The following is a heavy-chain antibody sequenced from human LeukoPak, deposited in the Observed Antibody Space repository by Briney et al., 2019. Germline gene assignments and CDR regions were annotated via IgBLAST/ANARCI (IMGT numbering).Heavy chain of an antibody. V-gene: IGHV4-59*01. Sequence: SETLSLTCTVSGGSISSYYWSWIRQPPGKGLEWIGYIYYSGSTNYNPSLKSRVTISVDTSKNQFSLKLSSVTAADTAVYYCARVRYYYCMDVWGKGTTVTVSS. CDR2: IYYSGST. J-gene: IGHJ6*03. CDR1: GGSISSYY. CDR3: ARVRYYYCMDV.